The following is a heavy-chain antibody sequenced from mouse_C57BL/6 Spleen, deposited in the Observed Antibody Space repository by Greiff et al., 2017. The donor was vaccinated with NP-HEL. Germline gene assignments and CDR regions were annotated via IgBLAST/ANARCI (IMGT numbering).Heavy chain of an antibody. CDR2: IYPGGGDT. CDR1: GYAFSSSW. Sequence: QVQLQQSGPELVKPGASVKISCKASGYAFSSSWMNWVKQRPGKGLEWIGRIYPGGGDTNYNGKFKGKATLTADKSSSTAYMQLSSLTSEDSAVYFCARSVYGNYDYFDYWGQGTTLTVSS. V-gene: IGHV1-82*01. CDR3: ARSVYGNYDYFDY. D-gene: IGHD2-1*01. J-gene: IGHJ2*01.